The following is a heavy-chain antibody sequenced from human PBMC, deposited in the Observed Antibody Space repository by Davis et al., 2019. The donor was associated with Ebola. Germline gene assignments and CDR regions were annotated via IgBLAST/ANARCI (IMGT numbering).Heavy chain of an antibody. CDR1: GGSISSYY. J-gene: IGHJ5*02. D-gene: IGHD3-22*01. CDR2: IYYSGST. CDR3: AREGWYYYDSSGYYPRWFDP. Sequence: MPSETLSLTCTVSGGSISSYYWSWIRQPPGKGLEWIGYIYYSGSTNYNPSLKSRVTISVDTSKNQFSLKLSSVTAADTAVYYCAREGWYYYDSSGYYPRWFDPWGQGTLVTVSS. V-gene: IGHV4-59*01.